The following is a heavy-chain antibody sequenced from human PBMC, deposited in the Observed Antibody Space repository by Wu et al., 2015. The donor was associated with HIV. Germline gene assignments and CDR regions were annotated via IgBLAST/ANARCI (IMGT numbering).Heavy chain of an antibody. J-gene: IGHJ6*03. D-gene: IGHD3-10*01. CDR3: AREYSGLGINEDYYYMDV. CDR1: GYTFTSYD. V-gene: IGHV1-8*03. CDR2: MNPNSGNT. Sequence: QVQLVQSGAEVKKPGASVKVSCKASGYTFTSYDINWVRQATGQGLEWMGWMNPNSGNTGYAQKFQGRVTITRNTSISTAYMELSSLRSEDTAVYYCAREYSGLGINEDYYYMDVWGKGTTVTVSS.